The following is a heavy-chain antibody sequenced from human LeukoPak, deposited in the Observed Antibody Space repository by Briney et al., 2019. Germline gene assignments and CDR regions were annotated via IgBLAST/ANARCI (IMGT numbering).Heavy chain of an antibody. CDR1: YW. CDR2: IYPGDSDT. V-gene: IGHV5-51*01. Sequence: YWIGWVRQMPGKGLEWMGIIYPGDSDTRYSPSFQGQVTISADKSISTAYLQWSSLKASDTAMYYRAASTGSGWYSDYWGQGTLVTVSS. D-gene: IGHD6-19*01. J-gene: IGHJ4*02. CDR3: AASTGSGWYSDY.